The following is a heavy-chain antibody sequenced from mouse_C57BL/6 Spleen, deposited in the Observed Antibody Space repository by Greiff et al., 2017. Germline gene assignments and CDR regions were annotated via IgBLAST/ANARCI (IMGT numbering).Heavy chain of an antibody. CDR3: ATSTMVTRFAY. Sequence: VKLMESGPELVKPGASVKISCKASGYAFSSSWMNWVKQRPGKGLEWIGRIYPGDGDTNYNGKFKGKATLTADKSSSTAYMQLSSLTSEDSAVYFCATSTMVTRFAYWGQGTLVTVSA. CDR1: GYAFSSSW. V-gene: IGHV1-82*01. D-gene: IGHD2-2*01. J-gene: IGHJ3*01. CDR2: IYPGDGDT.